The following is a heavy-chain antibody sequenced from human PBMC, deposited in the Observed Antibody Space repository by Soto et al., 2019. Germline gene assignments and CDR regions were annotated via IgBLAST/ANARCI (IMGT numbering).Heavy chain of an antibody. CDR2: ISGSGGST. D-gene: IGHD6-13*01. CDR3: AKTGAAGIDGAWDYYFDY. V-gene: IGHV3-23*01. CDR1: GFTFSSYA. J-gene: IGHJ4*02. Sequence: GGSLRLSCAASGFTFSSYAMSWVRQAPGKGLEWVSAISGSGGSTYYADSVKGRFTISRDNSKNTLYLQMNSLRAEDTAVYYCAKTGAAGIDGAWDYYFDYWGQGTLVTVSS.